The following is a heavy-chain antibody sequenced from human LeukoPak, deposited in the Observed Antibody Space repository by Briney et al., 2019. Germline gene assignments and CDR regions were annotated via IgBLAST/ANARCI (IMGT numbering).Heavy chain of an antibody. J-gene: IGHJ4*02. CDR1: GYTFTSYG. CDR3: AREELTRITIFGVAPDY. V-gene: IGHV1-18*01. Sequence: GASVKVSCKASGYTFTSYGISWVRRAPGQGLEWMGWISAYNGNTNYAQKLQGRVTMTTDTSTSTAYMELRSLRSDDTAVYYCAREELTRITIFGVAPDYWGQGTLVTVSS. CDR2: ISAYNGNT. D-gene: IGHD3-3*01.